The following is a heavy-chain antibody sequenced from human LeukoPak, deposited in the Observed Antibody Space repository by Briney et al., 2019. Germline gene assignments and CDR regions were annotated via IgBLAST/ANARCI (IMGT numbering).Heavy chain of an antibody. CDR3: AKVAKPTNYYYYGMDV. V-gene: IGHV3-23*01. CDR1: GFTFSSYA. J-gene: IGHJ6*02. D-gene: IGHD1-14*01. CDR2: ISGSGGST. Sequence: GGSLRLSCAASGFTFSSYAMSWVRQAPGKGLEWVSAISGSGGSTYYADSVKDRFTISRDNSKNTLYLQMNSLRAEDTAVYYCAKVAKPTNYYYYGMDVWGQGTTVTVSS.